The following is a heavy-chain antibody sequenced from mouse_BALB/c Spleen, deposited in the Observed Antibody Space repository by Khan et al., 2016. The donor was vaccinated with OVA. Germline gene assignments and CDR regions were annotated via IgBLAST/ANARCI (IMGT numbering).Heavy chain of an antibody. J-gene: IGHJ4*01. CDR1: GYTFTSYW. CDR3: ARGNYDVNGGYAMDY. D-gene: IGHD2-4*01. Sequence: DLVKPGASVKLSCKASGYTFTSYWINWIKQRPGQGLEWIGRIAPGSGSTSYNEMFKDKATLTVDTSSSTAYIQVSSLSSEDSAVXVGARGNYDVNGGYAMDYWGQGTSLTVSA. V-gene: IGHV1S41*01. CDR2: IAPGSGST.